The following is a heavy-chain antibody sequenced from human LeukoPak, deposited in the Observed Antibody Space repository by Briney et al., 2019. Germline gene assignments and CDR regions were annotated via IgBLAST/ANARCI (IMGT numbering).Heavy chain of an antibody. CDR2: ISGSGGST. J-gene: IGHJ4*02. CDR1: GFTFSSYA. CDR3: VKSSSWVWRGSGSYHFDY. V-gene: IGHV3-23*01. D-gene: IGHD3-10*01. Sequence: GGSLRLSCAASGFTFSSYAMSWVRQAPGKGLEWVSAISGSGGSTYYADSVKGRFTISRDNSKNTLYLQMNSLRAEDTAVYYCVKSSSWVWRGSGSYHFDYWGQGTLVTVSS.